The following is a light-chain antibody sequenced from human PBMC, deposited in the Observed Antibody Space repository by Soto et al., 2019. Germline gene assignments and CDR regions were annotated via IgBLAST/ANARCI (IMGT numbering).Light chain of an antibody. CDR1: QSINRF. J-gene: IGKJ2*01. CDR3: QQSYSPLYT. Sequence: DIQMTQSPSSLSASVGDRVTITCRASQSINRFLNWYQQQPGKAPKLLIYAASTLQSGVPSRFSGSGSGTDFTLTISSLQPEDFATYYCQQSYSPLYTFGQGTKLEIK. CDR2: AAS. V-gene: IGKV1-39*01.